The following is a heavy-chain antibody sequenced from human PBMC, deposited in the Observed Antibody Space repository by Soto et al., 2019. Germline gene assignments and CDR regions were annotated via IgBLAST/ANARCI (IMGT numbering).Heavy chain of an antibody. J-gene: IGHJ4*02. CDR2: IYYSGTT. CDR3: ARHFSVDYFDY. CDR1: GDSITSNSYF. V-gene: IGHV4-39*01. Sequence: SETLSLTCTVSGDSITSNSYFWAWIRQPPGKGLEWIGSIYYSGTTYYNPSLKSRVTISVDRSKNQFSLKLSSVTAATTAVYYCARHFSVDYFDYSGQGALVTVSS.